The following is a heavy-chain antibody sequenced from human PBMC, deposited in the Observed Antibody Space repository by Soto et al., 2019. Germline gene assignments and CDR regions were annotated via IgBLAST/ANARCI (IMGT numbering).Heavy chain of an antibody. Sequence: QLQLQASGSGLVKPSQTLSLTCAVSGGSISSGGYSWSWFRQPPGKGLEWIGYSYHSGSTYYNPSLKSRVTTSVDRSKNQFSLKLSSVTAAATAVYYCARVTSPWGQGTLVSVSS. CDR2: SYHSGST. J-gene: IGHJ4*02. V-gene: IGHV4-30-2*01. CDR1: GGSISSGGYS. CDR3: ARVTSP.